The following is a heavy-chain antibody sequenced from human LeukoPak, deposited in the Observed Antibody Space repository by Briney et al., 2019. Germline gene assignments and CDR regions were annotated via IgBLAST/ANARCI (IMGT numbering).Heavy chain of an antibody. CDR1: GFTFSSYA. V-gene: IGHV3-23*01. Sequence: GGSLRLSCAASGFTFSSYAMSWVRQAPGKGLEWVSAISGSGGSTYYADSVKGRFTISRDNSKNTLYLQMNSLRAEDTAVYYCAKDQVASSSPNWFDPWGQGTLVTVSS. CDR2: ISGSGGST. J-gene: IGHJ5*02. CDR3: AKDQVASSSPNWFDP. D-gene: IGHD2-2*01.